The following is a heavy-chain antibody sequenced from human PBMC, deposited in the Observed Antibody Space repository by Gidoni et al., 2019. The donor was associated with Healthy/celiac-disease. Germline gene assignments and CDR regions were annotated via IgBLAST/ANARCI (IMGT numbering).Heavy chain of an antibody. CDR1: GFTFSSYG. CDR2: ISYDGSNK. D-gene: IGHD3-10*01. CDR3: AKDLLLWFGERSFDY. J-gene: IGHJ4*02. Sequence: QVQLVESGGGVVQPGRSLRLSCAASGFTFSSYGMHWVRQAPGKGLEWVAVISYDGSNKYYADSVKGRFTISRDNSKNTLYLQMNSLRAEDTAVYYCAKDLLLWFGERSFDYWGQGTLVTVSS. V-gene: IGHV3-30*18.